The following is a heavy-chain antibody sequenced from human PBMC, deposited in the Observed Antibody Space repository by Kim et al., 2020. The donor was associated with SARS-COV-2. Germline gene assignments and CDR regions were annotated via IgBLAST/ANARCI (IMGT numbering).Heavy chain of an antibody. CDR3: ARGPHRMVRGVSFDY. CDR2: IWYDGSNK. D-gene: IGHD3-10*01. V-gene: IGHV3-33*08. CDR1: GFTFSSYG. Sequence: GGSLRLSCAASGFTFSSYGMHWVRQAPGKGLEWVAVIWYDGSNKYYADSVKGRFTISRDNSKNTLYLQMNSLRAEDTAVYYCARGPHRMVRGVSFDYWGQGTLVTVSS. J-gene: IGHJ4*02.